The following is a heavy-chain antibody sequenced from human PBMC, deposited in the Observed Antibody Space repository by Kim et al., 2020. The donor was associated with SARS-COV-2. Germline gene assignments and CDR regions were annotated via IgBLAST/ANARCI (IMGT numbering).Heavy chain of an antibody. J-gene: IGHJ5*02. D-gene: IGHD6-6*01. CDR2: INHSGST. CDR3: ARMAAARLNWFDP. V-gene: IGHV4-34*01. CDR1: GGSFSGYY. Sequence: SETLSLTCAVYGGSFSGYYWSWIRQPPGKGLEWIGEINHSGSTNYNPSLKSRVTISVDTSKNQFSLKLSSVTAADTAVYYCARMAAARLNWFDPWGQGTL.